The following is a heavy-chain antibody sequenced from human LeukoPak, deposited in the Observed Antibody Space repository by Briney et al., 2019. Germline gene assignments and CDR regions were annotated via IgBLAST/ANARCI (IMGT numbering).Heavy chain of an antibody. Sequence: GGSLRLSCAAPGFTLSSYWMSWGRQAPGKGLEWVANIKQDGSEKYYVDSVKGRFTISRDNDKNSLYLQMNSLRAEDTAVYYCAREGDIGLDYWGQGTLVTVSS. V-gene: IGHV3-7*01. D-gene: IGHD5-12*01. J-gene: IGHJ4*02. CDR1: GFTLSSYW. CDR2: IKQDGSEK. CDR3: AREGDIGLDY.